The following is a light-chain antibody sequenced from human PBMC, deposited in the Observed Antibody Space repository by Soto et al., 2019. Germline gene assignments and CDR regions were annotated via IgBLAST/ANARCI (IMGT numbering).Light chain of an antibody. J-gene: IGKJ1*01. CDR1: QSVSSNY. CDR2: GAS. V-gene: IGKV3-20*01. CDR3: KQYGSSLWT. Sequence: EIVLTQSPGTLSLSPGGRATLSCRASQSVSSNYLAWYQQKPGQAPRLLIYGASSRATGIPDRFSGSGSGTDFTLTISRLEPEDFAVYYCKQYGSSLWTFGQGTKVEIK.